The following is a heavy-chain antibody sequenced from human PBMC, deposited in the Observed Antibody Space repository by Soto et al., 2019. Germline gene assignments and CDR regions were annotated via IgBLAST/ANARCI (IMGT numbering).Heavy chain of an antibody. CDR2: INHSGST. CDR3: ARGSVLRYFDWLRKEFDY. Sequence: SETLSLTCAVYGGSFSGYYWSWIRQPPGKGLEWIGEINHSGSTNYNPSLKSRVTISVDTSKNQFSLELSSVTAADTAVYYCARGSVLRYFDWLRKEFDYWGQGTLVTVSS. V-gene: IGHV4-34*01. D-gene: IGHD3-9*01. CDR1: GGSFSGYY. J-gene: IGHJ4*02.